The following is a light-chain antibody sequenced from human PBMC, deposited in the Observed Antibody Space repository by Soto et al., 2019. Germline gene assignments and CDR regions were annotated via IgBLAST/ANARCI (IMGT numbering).Light chain of an antibody. Sequence: EIVLTQSPGTLSLSPGERATLSCRASQSVSSSYLAWYQQKPGQAPSLLSYGASSRATGIPDRCSGSGSGTDFTLTISRLEPEDFAVYYCQQYGSSPRTFGQGTKVDIK. J-gene: IGKJ1*01. CDR3: QQYGSSPRT. CDR2: GAS. V-gene: IGKV3-20*01. CDR1: QSVSSSY.